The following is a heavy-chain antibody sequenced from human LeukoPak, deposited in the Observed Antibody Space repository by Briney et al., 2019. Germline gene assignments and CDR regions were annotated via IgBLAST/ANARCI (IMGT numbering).Heavy chain of an antibody. D-gene: IGHD3-22*01. V-gene: IGHV4-4*02. Sequence: SETLSLTCAVSGGSISSSNWWSWVRQPPGKGLEWIGEIYHSGSTNYNPSLKSRVTISVDTSKNQFSLKLSSVTAADTAVYYCAGDSSGYYNAFDIWGQGTMVTVSS. J-gene: IGHJ3*02. CDR1: GGSISSSNW. CDR2: IYHSGST. CDR3: AGDSSGYYNAFDI.